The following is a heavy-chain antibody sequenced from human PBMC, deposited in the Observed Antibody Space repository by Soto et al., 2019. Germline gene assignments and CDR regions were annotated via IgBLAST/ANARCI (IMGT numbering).Heavy chain of an antibody. CDR2: INWNGGRT. D-gene: IGHD4-17*01. Sequence: EVQLVDSGGGVVRPGGSLRLSCAASGFTFDDYGMSWVRQAPGKGLEWVSGINWNGGRTGYVDSVKGRFTISRDNAKNSLYLLMNSLRAEDTALYYCARDDYGDYSRLRYFDLWGRGTLVTAS. J-gene: IGHJ2*01. CDR3: ARDDYGDYSRLRYFDL. V-gene: IGHV3-20*04. CDR1: GFTFDDYG.